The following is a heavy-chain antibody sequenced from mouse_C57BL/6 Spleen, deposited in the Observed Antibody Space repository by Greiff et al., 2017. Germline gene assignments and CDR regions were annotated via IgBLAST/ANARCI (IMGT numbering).Heavy chain of an antibody. J-gene: IGHJ1*03. Sequence: QVHVKQSGPELVKPGASVKISCKASGYAFSSSWMNWVKQRPGKGLEWIGRIYPGDGDTNYNGKFKGKATLTADKSSSTAYMQLSSLTSEDSAVYFCASDRWYFDVWGTGTTVTVSS. V-gene: IGHV1-82*01. CDR3: ASDRWYFDV. CDR2: IYPGDGDT. CDR1: GYAFSSSW.